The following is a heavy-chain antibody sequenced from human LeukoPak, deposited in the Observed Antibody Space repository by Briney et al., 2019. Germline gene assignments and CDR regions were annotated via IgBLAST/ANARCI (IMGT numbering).Heavy chain of an antibody. CDR1: GGSISSGDYY. Sequence: PSETLSLTCTVSGGSISSGDYYWSWIRQPPGKGLEWLGYIYYSGSTYYNPPLKSRVTISVDTSKNQFSLKLSSVTAADTAVYYCAPYDIAAEGGWFDPWGQGTLVTVSS. CDR3: APYDIAAEGGWFDP. J-gene: IGHJ5*02. D-gene: IGHD6-13*01. CDR2: IYYSGST. V-gene: IGHV4-30-4*08.